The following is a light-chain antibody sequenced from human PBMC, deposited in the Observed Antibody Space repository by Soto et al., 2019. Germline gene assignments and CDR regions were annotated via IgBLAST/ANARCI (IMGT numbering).Light chain of an antibody. V-gene: IGKV3-20*01. Sequence: EIVLTQSPGTLSSSPGERATLSCRAIQSVSSSYLAWYQQKPGQAPRLLIYGASSRATGIPDRFSGSGSGTEFTLTISSLQSEDFGVYYCQQYYSWPRGTFGQGTKVDIK. J-gene: IGKJ1*01. CDR1: QSVSSSY. CDR3: QQYYSWPRGT. CDR2: GAS.